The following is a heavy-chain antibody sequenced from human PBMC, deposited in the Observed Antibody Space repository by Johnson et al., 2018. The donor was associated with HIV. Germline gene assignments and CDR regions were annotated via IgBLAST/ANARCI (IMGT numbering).Heavy chain of an antibody. CDR2: ISGSGGST. CDR3: ARVEWELELLGAFDI. J-gene: IGHJ3*02. CDR1: GFTFSSSW. Sequence: VQLVESGGGLVQPGGSLRLSCAASGFTFSSSWMHWVCQAPEKGLEWVSGISGSGGSTYYADSVKGRFTISRDNSKNTLYLQMNSLRAEDTAVYYCARVEWELELLGAFDIWGQGTMVTVSS. D-gene: IGHD1-7*01. V-gene: IGHV3-23*04.